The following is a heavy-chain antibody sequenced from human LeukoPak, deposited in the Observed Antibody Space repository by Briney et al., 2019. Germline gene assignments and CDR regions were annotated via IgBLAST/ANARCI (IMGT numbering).Heavy chain of an antibody. CDR2: ITSGGSI. CDR1: GFTFSSYA. Sequence: GGSLRLSCAASGFTFSSYAMNWVRQPPGKGLEWVSVITSGGSIYYADSVKGRFTISRDNSKNTLYLQMNSLRAEDTAVYYCAKRLTVISDLYRAFDYWGQGTLVTVSS. CDR3: AKRLTVISDLYRAFDY. D-gene: IGHD4-11*01. V-gene: IGHV3-23*01. J-gene: IGHJ4*02.